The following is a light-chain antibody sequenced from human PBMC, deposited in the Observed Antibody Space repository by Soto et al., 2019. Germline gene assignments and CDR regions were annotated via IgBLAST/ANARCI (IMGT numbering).Light chain of an antibody. CDR1: QSVSSY. CDR2: DAS. CDR3: QQRSNSGLPT. Sequence: EIVLTQSPATLSLSPWERATLSCRASQSVSSYLAWYQQKPGQAPRLLIYDASNRATGIPARFSGSGSGTDFTLTISSLEPEDFAVYYCQQRSNSGLPTFGQGTRLEIK. V-gene: IGKV3-11*01. J-gene: IGKJ5*01.